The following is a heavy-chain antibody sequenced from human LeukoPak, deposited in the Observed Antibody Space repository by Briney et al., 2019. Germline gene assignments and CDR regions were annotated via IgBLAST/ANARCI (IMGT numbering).Heavy chain of an antibody. Sequence: PGGSLRLSCAASGFTFDDYAMHWVRQAPGTGLEWVSLISGDGGSTYYADSVKGRFTISRDNSKNSLYLQMNSLRTEDTALYYRAGAVAGMLSNYFEYWGQGTLVTVSS. J-gene: IGHJ4*02. CDR2: ISGDGGST. CDR1: GFTFDDYA. D-gene: IGHD6-19*01. V-gene: IGHV3-43*02. CDR3: AGAVAGMLSNYFEY.